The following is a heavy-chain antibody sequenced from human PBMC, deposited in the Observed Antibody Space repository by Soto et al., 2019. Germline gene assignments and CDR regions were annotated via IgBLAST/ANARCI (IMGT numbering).Heavy chain of an antibody. D-gene: IGHD3-3*01. CDR1: GGTFSSYA. V-gene: IGHV1-69*01. CDR2: IIPIFGTA. CDR3: ARSYDFWSGYSYYYYYYGMDV. Sequence: QVQLVQSGAEVKKPGSSVKVSCKASGGTFSSYAISWVRQAPGQGLEWMGGIIPIFGTANYAQKFQGRVTITADEATSTAYMELSSLRSDDTAVYYCARSYDFWSGYSYYYYYYGMDVWGQGTTVTVSS. J-gene: IGHJ6*02.